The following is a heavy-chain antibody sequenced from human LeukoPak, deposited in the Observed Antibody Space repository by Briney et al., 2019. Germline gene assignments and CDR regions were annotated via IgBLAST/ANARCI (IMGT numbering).Heavy chain of an antibody. CDR1: GASISSFY. CDR2: IYYSGST. Sequence: SETLSLTCTVSGASISSFYWSWIRQPPGKGLEWIGYIYYSGSTYYNPSLKSRVTISIDTSKNQFSLELTSVTAADTAVYHCAREPTYWGQGTLVTVSS. V-gene: IGHV4-59*01. CDR3: AREPTY. J-gene: IGHJ4*02. D-gene: IGHD1-26*01.